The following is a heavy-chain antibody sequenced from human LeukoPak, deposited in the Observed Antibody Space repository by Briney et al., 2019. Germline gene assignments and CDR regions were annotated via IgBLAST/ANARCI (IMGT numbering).Heavy chain of an antibody. D-gene: IGHD3-3*02. Sequence: AGGSLRLSCAASGFTFSSYSMNWVRQAPGKGLEWVSSISSSSSYIYYADSVKGRFTISRDNAKNSLYLQMNSLRAEDTAVYYCARVLASYYGMDVWGQGTTVTVSS. CDR1: GFTFSSYS. CDR3: ARVLASYYGMDV. J-gene: IGHJ6*02. CDR2: ISSSSSYI. V-gene: IGHV3-21*01.